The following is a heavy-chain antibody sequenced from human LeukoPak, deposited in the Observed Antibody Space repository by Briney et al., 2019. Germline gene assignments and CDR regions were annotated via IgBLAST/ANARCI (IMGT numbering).Heavy chain of an antibody. Sequence: GASVKVSCKASGYTFTSYDINWVRQATGQGLEWMGWMNPNSGNTGYAQKFQGRVTMTRNTSISTAYMELSSLRSEDTAVYYCARVGGLLWFGELPFDPWGQGTLVTVSS. CDR3: ARVGGLLWFGELPFDP. D-gene: IGHD3-10*01. J-gene: IGHJ5*02. CDR2: MNPNSGNT. CDR1: GYTFTSYD. V-gene: IGHV1-8*02.